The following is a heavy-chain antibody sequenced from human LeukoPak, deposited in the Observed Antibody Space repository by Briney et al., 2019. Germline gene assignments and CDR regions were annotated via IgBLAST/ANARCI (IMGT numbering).Heavy chain of an antibody. D-gene: IGHD3-10*01. CDR3: ARSRVVRGIRYFDY. J-gene: IGHJ4*02. CDR2: IYYSGST. Sequence: PSETLSLTCTVSGGSISSYYWSWIRQPPGKGLEWIGYIYYSGSTNYNPSLKSRVTISVDTSKNQFSLKLSSVTAADTAVYYCARSRVVRGIRYFDYWGQGTLVTVSS. V-gene: IGHV4-59*01. CDR1: GGSISSYY.